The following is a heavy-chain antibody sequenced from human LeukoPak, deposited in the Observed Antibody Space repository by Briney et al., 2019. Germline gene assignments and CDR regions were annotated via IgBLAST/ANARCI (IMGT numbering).Heavy chain of an antibody. D-gene: IGHD3-22*01. CDR3: ARGAYDSTGYYCFDY. Sequence: ASVKVSCKASGYTFTSYYMHWVRQAPGQGLEWMGIINPSVGSTTYARKFQGRVTMTRDTSTRTVYMELSSLRSEDTAVYYCARGAYDSTGYYCFDYWGQGTLVTVSS. CDR2: INPSVGST. J-gene: IGHJ4*02. CDR1: GYTFTSYY. V-gene: IGHV1-46*01.